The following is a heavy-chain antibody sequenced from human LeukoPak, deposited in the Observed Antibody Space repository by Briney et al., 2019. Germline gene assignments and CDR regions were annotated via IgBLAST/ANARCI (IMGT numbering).Heavy chain of an antibody. J-gene: IGHJ4*02. Sequence: GGSLRLSCAASGLTFSSYAMSWVRQAPGKGLEWVAGISGSGSTTYYADSVKGRFTISRDNSKNTLHLQMNSLRAEDTAVYYCAKPLSAASGTDFDNWGQGTLVTVSS. D-gene: IGHD6-13*01. CDR1: GLTFSSYA. CDR2: ISGSGSTT. V-gene: IGHV3-23*01. CDR3: AKPLSAASGTDFDN.